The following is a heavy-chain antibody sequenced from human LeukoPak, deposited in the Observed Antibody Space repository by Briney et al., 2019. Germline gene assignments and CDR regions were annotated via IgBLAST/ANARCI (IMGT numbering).Heavy chain of an antibody. CDR1: GFTFSSYS. Sequence: GSLRLSCAASGFTFSSYSMNWVRQAPGKGLEWVSYISSSSSTIYYADSVKGRFTISRDNAKNSLYLQMNSLRAEDTAVYYCAREVRNDYVWGSYRSSYYFDYWGQGTLVTVSS. V-gene: IGHV3-48*01. D-gene: IGHD3-16*02. CDR2: ISSSSSTI. CDR3: AREVRNDYVWGSYRSSYYFDY. J-gene: IGHJ4*02.